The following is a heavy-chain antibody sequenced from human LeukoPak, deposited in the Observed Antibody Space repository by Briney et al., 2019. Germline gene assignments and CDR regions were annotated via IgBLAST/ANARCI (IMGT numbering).Heavy chain of an antibody. CDR2: LSSGENNK. Sequence: GSSLRLSCAASGFTFSRHSMHWVRRAPGKGLEWVAILSSGENNKKYADSVKGRFTISRDNSKNTLYLQMDSLTAEDTAVYYCARDLSGTWTFDYWGQGTLVTVSS. CDR1: GFTFSRHS. J-gene: IGHJ4*02. D-gene: IGHD1-26*01. V-gene: IGHV3-30-3*01. CDR3: ARDLSGTWTFDY.